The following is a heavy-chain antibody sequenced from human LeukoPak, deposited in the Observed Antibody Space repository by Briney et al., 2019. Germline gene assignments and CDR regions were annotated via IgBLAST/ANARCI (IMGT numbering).Heavy chain of an antibody. V-gene: IGHV2-5*02. Sequence: SGPTLVNPTQTLTLTFTFSGFSLSTSGVGVGWIRQPPGKALEWLALIYWDDDKRYSPSLKSRLTITKDTSKNQVVHTMTNMDPVDTATYYCAHRRFDSVVAPYNWFDPWGQGTLVTVSS. D-gene: IGHD2-2*01. CDR3: AHRRFDSVVAPYNWFDP. CDR1: GFSLSTSGVG. J-gene: IGHJ5*02. CDR2: IYWDDDK.